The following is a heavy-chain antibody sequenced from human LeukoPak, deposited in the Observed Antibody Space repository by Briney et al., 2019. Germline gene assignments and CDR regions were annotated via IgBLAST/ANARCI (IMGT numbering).Heavy chain of an antibody. J-gene: IGHJ3*02. D-gene: IGHD1-26*01. CDR3: ARVRKGELRSGGGSAFDI. CDR2: IYHSGST. CDR1: GSSISSGSYY. V-gene: IGHV4-30-2*01. Sequence: PSETLSLTCTVSGSSISSGSYYWSWIRQPPGKGLEWIGYIYHSGSTYYNPSLKSRVTISVDRSKNQFSLKLSSVTAADTAVYYCARVRKGELRSGGGSAFDIWGQGTMVTVSS.